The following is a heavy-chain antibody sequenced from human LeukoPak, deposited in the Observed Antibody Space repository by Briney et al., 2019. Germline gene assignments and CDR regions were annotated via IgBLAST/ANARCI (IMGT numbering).Heavy chain of an antibody. Sequence: GGSLRLSCAASGFTFSIYSMNWVRQAPGKGLEWVSSISSSSNYIYYADSVKGRFTISRDNAKNSLYLQMKSLRAEDTAVYYCAREPVAGTAPRWGQGTLVTVSS. CDR2: ISSSSNYI. V-gene: IGHV3-21*01. CDR3: AREPVAGTAPR. CDR1: GFTFSIYS. D-gene: IGHD6-19*01. J-gene: IGHJ4*02.